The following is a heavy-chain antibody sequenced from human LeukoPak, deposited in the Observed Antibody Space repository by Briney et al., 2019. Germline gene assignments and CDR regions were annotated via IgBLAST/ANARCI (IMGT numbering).Heavy chain of an antibody. CDR3: ARSITMIVVDHYYYYMDV. CDR2: IYTSGST. J-gene: IGHJ6*03. V-gene: IGHV4-4*07. CDR1: GGSISSYY. D-gene: IGHD3-22*01. Sequence: SETLSLTCTVSGGSISSYYWSWIRQPAGKGLEWIGRIYTSGSTNYNPSLKSRVTMSVDTSKNQFSLKLSSVTAADTAVYYCARSITMIVVDHYYYYMDVWGKGTTVTVSS.